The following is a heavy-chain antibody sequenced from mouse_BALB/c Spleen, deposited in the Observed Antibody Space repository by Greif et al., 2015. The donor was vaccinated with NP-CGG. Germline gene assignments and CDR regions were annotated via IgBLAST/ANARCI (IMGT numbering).Heavy chain of an antibody. CDR3: ARTTVVAYYAMDY. V-gene: IGHV5-17*02. Sequence: EVHLVESGGGLVQPGGSRKLSCAASGFTFSSFGMHWVRQAPEKGLEWVAYISSGSSTIYYADTVKGRFTISRDNPKNTLFLQMTSLRSEDTAMYYCARTTVVAYYAMDYWGQGTSATVSS. CDR1: GFTFSSFG. J-gene: IGHJ4*01. CDR2: ISSGSSTI. D-gene: IGHD1-1*01.